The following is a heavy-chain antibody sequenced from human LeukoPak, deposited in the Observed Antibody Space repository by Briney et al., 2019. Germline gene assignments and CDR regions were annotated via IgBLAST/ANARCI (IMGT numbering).Heavy chain of an antibody. CDR3: TRSPMYSSSTNCYAPSFDY. Sequence: GGSLRLSCITSGFSFDDYALSWVRQAPGKGLEWVGFIRSEAYGGTTEYAASVKGRFTISRDDSKGIAYLQMNSLKTEDTAVYYCTRSPMYSSSTNCYAPSFDYWGQGTLVTVSS. V-gene: IGHV3-49*04. J-gene: IGHJ4*02. CDR1: GFSFDDYA. D-gene: IGHD2-2*01. CDR2: IRSEAYGGTT.